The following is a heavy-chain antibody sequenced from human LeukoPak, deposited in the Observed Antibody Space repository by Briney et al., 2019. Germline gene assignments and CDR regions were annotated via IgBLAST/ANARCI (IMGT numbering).Heavy chain of an antibody. V-gene: IGHV4-30-2*05. J-gene: IGHJ3*02. D-gene: IGHD6-19*01. CDR3: ARESQGYSSGWYEADAFDI. Sequence: PSETLSLTCTVSGGSISSGGYYWSWIRQPPGKGLEWIGYIYHSGSTYYNPSLKSRATISVDTSKNQFSLKLSSVTAADTAVYYCARESQGYSSGWYEADAFDIWGQGTMVTVSS. CDR1: GGSISSGGYY. CDR2: IYHSGST.